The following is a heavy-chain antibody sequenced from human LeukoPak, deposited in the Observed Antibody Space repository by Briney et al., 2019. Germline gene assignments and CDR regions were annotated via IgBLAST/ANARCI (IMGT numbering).Heavy chain of an antibody. Sequence: GESLRISCKTSGYSFTSYWIHWVRQMPGKELEWMGSIYPGNSDTRYSPSFQGQVTISADKSISTAYLQWSSLKASDTAMYYCARHAILVSGGSGSYWGAYYYYMDVWGKGTTVTISS. J-gene: IGHJ6*03. CDR3: ARHAILVSGGSGSYWGAYYYYMDV. V-gene: IGHV5-78*01. CDR1: GYSFTSYW. CDR2: IYPGNSDT. D-gene: IGHD3-10*01.